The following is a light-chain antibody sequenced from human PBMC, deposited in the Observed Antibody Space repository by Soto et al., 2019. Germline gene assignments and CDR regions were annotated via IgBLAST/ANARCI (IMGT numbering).Light chain of an antibody. CDR2: AAS. V-gene: IGKV3-20*01. J-gene: IGKJ5*01. CDR1: QSVSSY. CDR3: QHFGGTTFT. Sequence: EIVLTQSPATLSLSPGERATLSCRASQSVSSYLAWYQQKPGQAPRLLIYAASSRATGSPDRFSGGGSGTDFTLTISRLEPEDFAVYYCQHFGGTTFTFGQGTRLEIK.